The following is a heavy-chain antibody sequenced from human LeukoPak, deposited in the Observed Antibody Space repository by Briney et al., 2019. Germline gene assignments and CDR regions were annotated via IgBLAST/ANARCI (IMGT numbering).Heavy chain of an antibody. Sequence: RPSVTLSFTCTGSGGSISSYYWSWLRQPPGQGLKGFGNINYSGSTYYKPSLKSRVTISVDTSKNHSSLKLSSVTAGDTAVYYCARARAAMGAFDIWGQGTMVTVSS. V-gene: IGHV4-59*01. CDR3: ARARAAMGAFDI. CDR1: GGSISSYY. CDR2: INYSGST. J-gene: IGHJ3*02. D-gene: IGHD2-2*01.